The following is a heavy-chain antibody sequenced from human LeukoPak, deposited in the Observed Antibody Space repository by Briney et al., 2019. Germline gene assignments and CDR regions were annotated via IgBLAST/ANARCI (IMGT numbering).Heavy chain of an antibody. D-gene: IGHD3-10*01. J-gene: IGHJ4*02. CDR2: IYSGDTT. CDR1: RFTVSTNY. Sequence: TGGSLRLSCAAYRFTVSTNYMSWDRQAPGKGMEWVSVIYSGDTTFYADSVRGKFTISRDNSKITLYLQMNSLRAEDTAVYYCASILGSSSGYYFDYWGQGTLVTVSS. V-gene: IGHV3-66*01. CDR3: ASILGSSSGYYFDY.